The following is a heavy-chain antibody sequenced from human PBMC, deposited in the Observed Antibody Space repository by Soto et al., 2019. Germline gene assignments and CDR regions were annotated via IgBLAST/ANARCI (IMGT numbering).Heavy chain of an antibody. J-gene: IGHJ6*02. CDR3: AKGAHTNYFYYGMDV. V-gene: IGHV3-23*01. CDR2: ISGSGGST. CDR1: GFTFSSYA. Sequence: GGSLRLSCAASGFTFSSYAMSWVRQAPGKGLEWVSAISGSGGSTYYADSVRGRFTISRDNSKNTLYLQMNSLRDEDTAVYYCAKGAHTNYFYYGMDVWGQGTTVTVSS. D-gene: IGHD3-16*01.